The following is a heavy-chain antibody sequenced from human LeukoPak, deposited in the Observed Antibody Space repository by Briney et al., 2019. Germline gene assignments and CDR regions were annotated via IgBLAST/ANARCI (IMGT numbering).Heavy chain of an antibody. J-gene: IGHJ4*02. D-gene: IGHD3-10*01. Sequence: SETLSLTCTVSGDSIRTNFWSWVRQPPGKGLEWIGYMYYSGDTNYNPSLKGRVTISIDTSKNQFSPRLNSVTAADTAVYYCARKEVPHGGQGTLVTVSS. CDR1: GDSIRTNF. CDR3: ARKEVPH. CDR2: MYYSGDT. V-gene: IGHV4-59*01.